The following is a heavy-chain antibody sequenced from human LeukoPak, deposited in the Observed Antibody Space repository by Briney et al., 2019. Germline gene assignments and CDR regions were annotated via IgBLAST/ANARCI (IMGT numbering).Heavy chain of an antibody. D-gene: IGHD3-10*01. V-gene: IGHV3-7*01. CDR3: ARDRGSGFDP. CDR2: MRQDGSVK. J-gene: IGHJ5*02. Sequence: GGSLRLSCEGSGFSFSTSWMTWVLQAPGKGLEWVANMRQDGSVKNYVDSVKGRFTISRDNAKNSLYLQMNSLRLDDTAVYYCARDRGSGFDPWGQGTLVSVSS. CDR1: GFSFSTSW.